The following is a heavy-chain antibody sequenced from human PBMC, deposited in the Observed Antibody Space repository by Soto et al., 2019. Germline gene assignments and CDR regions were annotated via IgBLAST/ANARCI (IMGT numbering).Heavy chain of an antibody. J-gene: IGHJ6*03. V-gene: IGHV3-64*01. CDR3: ARDGKVRGVIITPHYYYYYYMDV. CDR1: GFTFSGYA. CDR2: ISSNGGST. Sequence: PGGSLRLSCAASGFTFSGYAMHWVRQAPGKGLEYVSAISSNGGSTYYANSVKGRFTISRDNSKNTLYLQMGSLRAEDMAVYYCARDGKVRGVIITPHYYYYYYMDVWGKGTTVTVSS. D-gene: IGHD3-10*01.